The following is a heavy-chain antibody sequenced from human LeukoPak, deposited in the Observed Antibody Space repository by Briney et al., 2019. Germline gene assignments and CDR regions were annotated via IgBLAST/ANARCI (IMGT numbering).Heavy chain of an antibody. CDR2: ISAYNGNT. Sequence: ASVKVPCTASGYTFTSYGISWVRQAPGPGLEWMGWISAYNGNTNYAQKLQGRVTMTTDTSTSTAYMELRSLRSDDTAVYYCARGILPSHCSSTSCVGDFQHWGQGTLVTVSS. D-gene: IGHD2-2*01. CDR3: ARGILPSHCSSTSCVGDFQH. J-gene: IGHJ1*01. CDR1: GYTFTSYG. V-gene: IGHV1-18*01.